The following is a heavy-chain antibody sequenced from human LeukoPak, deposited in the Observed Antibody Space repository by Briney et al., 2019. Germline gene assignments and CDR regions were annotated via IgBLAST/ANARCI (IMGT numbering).Heavy chain of an antibody. Sequence: ASVKVSCKASGYTFTTYGISWVRQAPGQGLEWMGWISANNGNTNYAQNLQGRVTMTTDTSTSTAYMELRSLRSDDTAVYYCARVRSYPDYYHYGMDVWGQGTTVTVSS. CDR2: ISANNGNT. V-gene: IGHV1-18*01. D-gene: IGHD3-16*02. J-gene: IGHJ6*02. CDR1: GYTFTTYG. CDR3: ARVRSYPDYYHYGMDV.